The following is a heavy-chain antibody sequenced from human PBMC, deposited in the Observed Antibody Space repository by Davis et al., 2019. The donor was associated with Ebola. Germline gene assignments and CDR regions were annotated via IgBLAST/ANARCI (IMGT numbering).Heavy chain of an antibody. CDR1: GFTFSSYS. V-gene: IGHV3-74*01. CDR3: ALIVAHKYYYYYGMDV. Sequence: HTGGSLRLSCAASGFTFSSYSMNWVRQAPGKGLVWVSRINSDGSSTSYADSVKGRFTISRDNAKNTLYLQMNSLRAEDTAVYYCALIVAHKYYYYYGMDVWGQGTTVTVSS. J-gene: IGHJ6*02. D-gene: IGHD5-12*01. CDR2: INSDGSST.